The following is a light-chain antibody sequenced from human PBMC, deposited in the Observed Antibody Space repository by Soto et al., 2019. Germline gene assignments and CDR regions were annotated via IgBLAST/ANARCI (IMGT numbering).Light chain of an antibody. Sequence: ELVMTQSPATLSVSPGERDTLSCRASQSVGSDLAWHQQKPGQAPRILMYDASTRATGISARFSGSGSGTEFTLTISSLQSEDFAVYYCQQYHNWPITFGQGTRLEIK. V-gene: IGKV3-15*01. CDR1: QSVGSD. J-gene: IGKJ5*01. CDR3: QQYHNWPIT. CDR2: DAS.